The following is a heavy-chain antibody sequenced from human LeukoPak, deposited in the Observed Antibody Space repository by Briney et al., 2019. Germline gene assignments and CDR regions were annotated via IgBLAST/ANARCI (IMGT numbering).Heavy chain of an antibody. CDR1: GGAFSVYY. Sequence: PSETLSLTCAVYGGAFSVYYWSWIRQPPGKGLEGIGEINHSGSTNYNPSLKTRVTISVDTSKNPFSLKLSSVAAAATAVYYCARQLVYSDFWSGYEDYWGQGTLVTVSS. CDR3: ARQLVYSDFWSGYEDY. J-gene: IGHJ4*02. D-gene: IGHD3-3*01. V-gene: IGHV4-34*01. CDR2: INHSGST.